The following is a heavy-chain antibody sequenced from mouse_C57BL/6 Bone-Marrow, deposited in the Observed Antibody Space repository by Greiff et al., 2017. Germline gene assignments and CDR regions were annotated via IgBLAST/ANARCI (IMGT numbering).Heavy chain of an antibody. V-gene: IGHV14-4*01. Sequence: EVQLQQSGAELVRPGASVKLSCTASGFNIKDDYMHWVKQRPEQGLEWIGWIDPENGDTEYASKFQGKATITADTSSNTAYLQLSSLTSEDTAVYYGTTLTTVVAHWYFDVWGTGTTVTVSS. CDR2: IDPENGDT. D-gene: IGHD1-1*01. CDR1: GFNIKDDY. CDR3: TTLTTVVAHWYFDV. J-gene: IGHJ1*03.